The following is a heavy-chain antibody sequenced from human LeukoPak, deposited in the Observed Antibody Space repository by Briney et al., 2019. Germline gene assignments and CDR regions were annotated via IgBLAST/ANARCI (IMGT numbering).Heavy chain of an antibody. Sequence: PSETLSLTCAVYGGSFSGYYWSWIRQPPGKGLEWIGEINHSGNTNYNPSLKSRVTISVVTSKNQFSLKLSSVTAADTAVYYCARGRYYYGSGSLPSPFDYWGQGTLVTVSS. CDR2: INHSGNT. CDR1: GGSFSGYY. V-gene: IGHV4-34*01. D-gene: IGHD3-10*01. CDR3: ARGRYYYGSGSLPSPFDY. J-gene: IGHJ4*02.